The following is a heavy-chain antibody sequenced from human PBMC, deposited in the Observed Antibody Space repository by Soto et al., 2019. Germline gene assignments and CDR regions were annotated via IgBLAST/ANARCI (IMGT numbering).Heavy chain of an antibody. J-gene: IGHJ1*01. CDR1: GYLFTAYS. Sequence: ASVKVSCKASGYLFTAYSMHWVRLAPGQGLEWMGVVNPSGGSTRYAQNFQGRVTMTRDTSTTTIYMELSSLRSDDTAIYYCAREENCSGGTCYSEYFHRWGQGTLVTVSS. CDR3: AREENCSGGTCYSEYFHR. D-gene: IGHD2-15*01. CDR2: VNPSGGST. V-gene: IGHV1-46*01.